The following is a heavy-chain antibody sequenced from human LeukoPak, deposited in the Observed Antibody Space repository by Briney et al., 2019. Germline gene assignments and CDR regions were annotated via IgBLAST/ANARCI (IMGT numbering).Heavy chain of an antibody. CDR3: ARKLRSLGWYFDL. D-gene: IGHD6-19*01. CDR2: IYTSGST. Sequence: AGKGLEWIGRIYTSGSTNYNPSLKSRVTMSVDTPKNQFSLKLSSVTAADTAVYYCARKLRSLGWYFDLWGRGTLVTVSS. V-gene: IGHV4-4*07. J-gene: IGHJ2*01.